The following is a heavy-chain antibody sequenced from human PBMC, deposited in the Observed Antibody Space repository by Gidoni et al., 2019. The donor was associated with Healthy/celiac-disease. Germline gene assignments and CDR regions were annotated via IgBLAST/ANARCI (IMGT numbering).Heavy chain of an antibody. CDR2: IYYSGST. CDR3: ARGYNWNYGIGYYDGMDV. CDR1: GGSLSSGGYY. Sequence: QVQLQESGPGLVKPSPPLSLTCTVSGGSLSSGGYYWRWIRQHPGKGMEWIGYIYYSGSTYYNPSLKSRVTISVDTSKNQFSLKLSSVTAADTAVDYCARGYNWNYGIGYYDGMDVWGQGTTVTVSS. V-gene: IGHV4-31*03. D-gene: IGHD1-7*01. J-gene: IGHJ6*02.